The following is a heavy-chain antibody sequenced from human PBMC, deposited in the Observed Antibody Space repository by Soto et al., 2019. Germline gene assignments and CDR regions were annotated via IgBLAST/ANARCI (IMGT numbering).Heavy chain of an antibody. CDR3: ARVLPGGGYPHDYFDY. CDR1: GFTFSSYW. D-gene: IGHD2-15*01. Sequence: VGSLRLSCADSGFTFSSYWMSWVRQAPGKGLEWVANIKQDGSEKYYVDSVKGRFTISRDNAKNSLYLQMNSLRADDTAVYYCARVLPGGGYPHDYFDYWGQGTLVTVSS. J-gene: IGHJ4*02. V-gene: IGHV3-7*01. CDR2: IKQDGSEK.